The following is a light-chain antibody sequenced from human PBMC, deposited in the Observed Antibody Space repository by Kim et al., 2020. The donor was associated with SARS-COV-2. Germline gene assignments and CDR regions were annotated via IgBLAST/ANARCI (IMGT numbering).Light chain of an antibody. CDR1: SGYSNYK. J-gene: IGLJ1*01. CDR2: VGTGGSVG. Sequence: QLVLTQPPSASASLGASVTLTCTLSSGYSNYKVDWYQQRPGKGPRFVMRVGTGGSVGSKGDGIPDRFSVLGSGLNRYLIIKNIQEEDESDYHCGAVHGSGHKFVYVFGTGTKVTVL. CDR3: GAVHGSGHKFVYV. V-gene: IGLV9-49*01.